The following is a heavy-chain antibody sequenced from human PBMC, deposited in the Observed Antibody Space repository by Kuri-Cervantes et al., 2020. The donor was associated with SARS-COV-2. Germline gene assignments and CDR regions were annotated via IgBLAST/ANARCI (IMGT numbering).Heavy chain of an antibody. Sequence: SQTLSLTCAVYGGSFSGYYWSWTRQPPGKGLEWIGEINHSGSTNYNPSLKSRVTISVDTSKNQFSLKLSSVTAADTTVYYCARDPYYDYVWGSYRLGGAFDIWGQGTMVTVSS. D-gene: IGHD3-16*02. J-gene: IGHJ3*02. CDR3: ARDPYYDYVWGSYRLGGAFDI. CDR2: INHSGST. V-gene: IGHV4-34*09. CDR1: GGSFSGYY.